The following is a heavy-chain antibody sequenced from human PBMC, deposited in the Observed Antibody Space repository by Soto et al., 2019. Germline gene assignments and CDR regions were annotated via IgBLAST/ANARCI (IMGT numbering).Heavy chain of an antibody. Sequence: QVQLVQSGAEVKKPGSSVTVSCKASGGTFSSYAIDWVRQAPGQGLECMGRIIPIFGPADYAQKFPGKVTITADDSTSPAYMELSSLRSEDTAVYYCARGQTGGGWGYYFDYWGQGTLVTVSS. V-gene: IGHV1-69*15. CDR2: IIPIFGPA. D-gene: IGHD3-16*01. CDR1: GGTFSSYA. J-gene: IGHJ4*02. CDR3: ARGQTGGGWGYYFDY.